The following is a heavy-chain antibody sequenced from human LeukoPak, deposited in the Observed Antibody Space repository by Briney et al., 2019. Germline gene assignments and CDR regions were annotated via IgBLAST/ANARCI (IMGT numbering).Heavy chain of an antibody. D-gene: IGHD3-22*01. CDR2: IYTSGST. V-gene: IGHV4-4*09. CDR3: ARRGYYYDSSGYYEASAFDI. CDR1: GGSISSYY. Sequence: SETLSLTCTVSGGSISSYYWSWTRQPPGKGLEWIGYIYTSGSTNYNPSLKSRVTISVDTSKNQFSLKLSSVTAADTAVYYCARRGYYYDSSGYYEASAFDIWGQGTMVTVSS. J-gene: IGHJ3*02.